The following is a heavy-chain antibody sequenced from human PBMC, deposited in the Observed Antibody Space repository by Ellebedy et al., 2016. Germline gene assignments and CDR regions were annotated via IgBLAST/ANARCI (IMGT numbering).Heavy chain of an antibody. CDR1: GGSISRSSYY. CDR2: IYYSGGT. D-gene: IGHD3-9*01. CDR3: VRDWPGRYEARSWFDP. Sequence: GSLRLXXSVSGGSISRSSYYWGWIRQHPGKGREWIGSIYYSGGTYYNPSLTSRVTMSIDKSKNQFSLKVVSVTAADTPVYYCVRDWPGRYEARSWFDPWGQGTQVTVSS. J-gene: IGHJ5*02. V-gene: IGHV4-39*07.